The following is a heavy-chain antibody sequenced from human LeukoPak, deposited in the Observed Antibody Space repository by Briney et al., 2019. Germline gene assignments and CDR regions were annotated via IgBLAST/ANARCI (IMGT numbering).Heavy chain of an antibody. V-gene: IGHV4-4*07. CDR3: ARGCSETTCYRGGFDY. J-gene: IGHJ4*02. Sequence: PSETLSLTCTVSGGSVSGGSISSYYWSWIRQPAGKGLEWIGRIYNAGSTNYNPSLQSRVTISLDTSKNQFSLRLSFVTAADTAVYYCARGCSETTCYRGGFDYWGQGALVTVSS. D-gene: IGHD2-2*01. CDR1: GGSVSGGSISSYY. CDR2: IYNAGST.